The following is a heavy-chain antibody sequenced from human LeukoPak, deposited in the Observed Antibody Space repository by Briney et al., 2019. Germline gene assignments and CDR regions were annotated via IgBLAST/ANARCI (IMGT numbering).Heavy chain of an antibody. D-gene: IGHD3-10*01. Sequence: SETLSLTCSVSGGSISRPDHYWSWIRQPPGKGLEWIGFIHDNEKTHYSPSFESRVTISGDTSNNHFSLTLNFVTAADTAIYYCAASQSDYYNSGTYHKIHYWGRGALVTVSS. CDR3: AASQSDYYNSGTYHKIHY. CDR2: IHDNEKT. J-gene: IGHJ4*02. CDR1: GGSISRPDHY. V-gene: IGHV4-30-4*01.